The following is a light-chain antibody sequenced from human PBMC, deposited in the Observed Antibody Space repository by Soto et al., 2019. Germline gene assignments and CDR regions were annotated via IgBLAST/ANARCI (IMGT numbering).Light chain of an antibody. CDR3: QRYGSSPSWT. CDR2: GAS. J-gene: IGKJ1*01. Sequence: EIVMTQSPATLSVSPGERATFSCRASQSVSSNLAWYQQKPGQAPRLLIYGASSRATGIPDRFSGSGSGTDFTLTINRLEPEDFAVYYCQRYGSSPSWTFGQGTRWIS. V-gene: IGKV3-20*01. CDR1: QSVSSN.